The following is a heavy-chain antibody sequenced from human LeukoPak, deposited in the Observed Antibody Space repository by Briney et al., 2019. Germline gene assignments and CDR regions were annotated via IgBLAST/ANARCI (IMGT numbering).Heavy chain of an antibody. V-gene: IGHV3-74*01. CDR2: INSDGSST. CDR1: GFTFSSYW. CDR3: AREMRSSGYYVTKWNWFDP. D-gene: IGHD3-22*01. J-gene: IGHJ5*02. Sequence: GGSLRLSCAASGFTFSSYWMHWVRQAPGKGLVWVSRINSDGSSTSYADSVKGRFTISRDNAKNTLYLQMNSLRAEDTAVYYCAREMRSSGYYVTKWNWFDPWGQGTLVTVSS.